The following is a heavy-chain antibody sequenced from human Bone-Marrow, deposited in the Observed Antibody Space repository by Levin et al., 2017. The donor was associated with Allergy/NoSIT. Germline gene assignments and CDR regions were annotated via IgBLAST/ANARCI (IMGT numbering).Heavy chain of an antibody. CDR2: IRSKAYGGTT. D-gene: IGHD3-10*01. CDR1: GFTFGDYA. V-gene: IGHV3-49*03. Sequence: GGSLRLSCTASGFTFGDYAMSWFRQAPGKGLEWVGFIRSKAYGGTTEYAASVKGRFTISRDDSKSIAYLQMNSLKTEDTAVYYCTRDPYYYGSGTGSRDAFDIWGQGTMVTVSS. CDR3: TRDPYYYGSGTGSRDAFDI. J-gene: IGHJ3*02.